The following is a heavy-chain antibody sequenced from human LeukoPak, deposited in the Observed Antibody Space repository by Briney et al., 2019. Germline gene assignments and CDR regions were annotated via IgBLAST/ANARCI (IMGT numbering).Heavy chain of an antibody. CDR1: GYTFTSHY. CDR3: AAPGASGFVGNFWSGPLDF. Sequence: ASVKVSCRASGYTFTSHYMHWVRQAPGQGLEWMGIINPSGGSTSYPQKLQGRVTMTRDTSTSTVYMALSSLRSEDTAVYYCAAPGASGFVGNFWSGPLDFWGQGTLVTVSS. V-gene: IGHV1-46*04. J-gene: IGHJ4*02. CDR2: INPSGGST. D-gene: IGHD3-3*01.